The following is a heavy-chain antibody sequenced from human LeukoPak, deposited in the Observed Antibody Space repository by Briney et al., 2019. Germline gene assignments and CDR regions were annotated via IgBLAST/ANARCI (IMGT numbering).Heavy chain of an antibody. CDR1: GFTFSSYA. CDR3: AKDLSTIFGVVIHFDY. Sequence: GVSVRLFCGACGFTFSSYAMSGVREARGRGREWVSAITCRGGSTYYADSVKGRFTISRDNSKNTLYLQMNSLRAEDKPASYCAKDLSTIFGVVIHFDYWGQGTLVTVSS. J-gene: IGHJ4*02. CDR2: ITCRGGST. V-gene: IGHV3-23*01. D-gene: IGHD3-3*01.